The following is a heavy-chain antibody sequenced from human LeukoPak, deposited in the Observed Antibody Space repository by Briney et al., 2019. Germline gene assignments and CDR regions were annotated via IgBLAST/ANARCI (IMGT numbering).Heavy chain of an antibody. Sequence: SETLSLTCAVSGGSISSGGYSWSWIRQPPGKGLEWIGYIYYSGSTYYNPSLRSRLTISLDTSKSQFSLKLTSVTAADTAIYYCARVTLTTTARAFDIWGQGTMVTVSS. CDR3: ARVTLTTTARAFDI. CDR2: IYYSGST. D-gene: IGHD1-14*01. J-gene: IGHJ3*02. V-gene: IGHV4-30-4*07. CDR1: GGSISSGGYS.